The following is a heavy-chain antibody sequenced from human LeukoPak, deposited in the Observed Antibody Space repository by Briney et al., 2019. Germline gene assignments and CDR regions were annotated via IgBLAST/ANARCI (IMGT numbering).Heavy chain of an antibody. CDR3: ATARPHRGFGI. CDR1: GYSFTSYW. V-gene: IGHV5-51*01. J-gene: IGHJ3*02. CDR2: ISFGDSDS. Sequence: GESLKISCKGSGYSFTSYWIGWVRQMPGKGLEWMGIISFGDSDSRYSPSFQGQVTISVDKSINTAYLQWSSLKASDIAMYYCATARPHRGFGIWGQGTMVTVSS.